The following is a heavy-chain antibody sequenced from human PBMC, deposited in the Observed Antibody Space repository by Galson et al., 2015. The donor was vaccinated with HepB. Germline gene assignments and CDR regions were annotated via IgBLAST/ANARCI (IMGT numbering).Heavy chain of an antibody. D-gene: IGHD1-7*01. CDR2: ITPIFSTS. CDR1: GVTFNTYA. J-gene: IGHJ6*02. Sequence: SVKVSCKASGVTFNTYAINWVRQAPGQGLEWMGGITPIFSTSNYAQKFQGRVTITADKSTSTAYMELSSLRSEDTAVYYCARSPLIGGRELPSAMDVWGQGTTVTVSS. V-gene: IGHV1-69*06. CDR3: ARSPLIGGRELPSAMDV.